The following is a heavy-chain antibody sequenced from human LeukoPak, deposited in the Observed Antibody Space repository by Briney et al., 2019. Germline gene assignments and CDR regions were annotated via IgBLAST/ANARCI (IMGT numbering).Heavy chain of an antibody. CDR2: IYYSGST. J-gene: IGHJ3*02. Sequence: SETLSLTCTVSGVSISSSSYYWGWIGQPPGKGREWVGSIYYSGSTYYTPAPKSRDTTSVDTAKNPFSLTLISVTPPDPAVYYCARHSCSGYSGYANAFDIWGQGTMVTVSS. D-gene: IGHD5-12*01. CDR3: ARHSCSGYSGYANAFDI. CDR1: GVSISSSSYY. V-gene: IGHV4-39*01.